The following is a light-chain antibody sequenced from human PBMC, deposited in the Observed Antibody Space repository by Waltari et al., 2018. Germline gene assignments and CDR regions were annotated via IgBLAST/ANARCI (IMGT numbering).Light chain of an antibody. V-gene: IGKV1-33*01. CDR2: TSS. CDR1: QTIKNW. Sequence: DIQMTQSPSSLSASVGDRVTLTCRASQTIKNWLAWYQQKPGKAPKLLIYTSSNLETGLPSRFSGSGSGTDFTLTITSLQPEDIATYFCQQHALSPWTFGQGTSV. J-gene: IGKJ1*01. CDR3: QQHALSPWT.